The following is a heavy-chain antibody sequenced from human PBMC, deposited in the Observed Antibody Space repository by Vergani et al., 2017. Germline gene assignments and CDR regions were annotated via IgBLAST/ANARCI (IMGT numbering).Heavy chain of an antibody. V-gene: IGHV2-70*01. CDR2: IDWDDDK. CDR3: ARMATGDGGVADSFDI. CDR1: GFSLSTSGMC. Sequence: QVTLRESGPALVKPTQTLTLTCTFSGFSLSTSGMCVSWIRQPPGKALEWLALIDWDDDKYYSTSLKTRPTISKDTSKNQVVLTLTNMDPVDTATYYCARMATGDGGVADSFDIWGQGTMVTVSS. J-gene: IGHJ3*02. D-gene: IGHD7-27*01.